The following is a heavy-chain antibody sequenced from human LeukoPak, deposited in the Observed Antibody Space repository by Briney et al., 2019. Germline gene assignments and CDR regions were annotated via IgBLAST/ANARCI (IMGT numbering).Heavy chain of an antibody. D-gene: IGHD2-2*01. V-gene: IGHV1-18*04. J-gene: IGHJ6*03. CDR1: GYTFTGYY. Sequence: ASVKVSCKASGYTFTGYYMHWVRQAPGQGLEWMGWISAYNGNTNYAQKLQGRVTMTTDTSTSTAYMELRSLRSDDTAVYYCAREAQGADIVVVPAADYYYYYYMDVWGKGTTVTVSS. CDR3: AREAQGADIVVVPAADYYYYYYMDV. CDR2: ISAYNGNT.